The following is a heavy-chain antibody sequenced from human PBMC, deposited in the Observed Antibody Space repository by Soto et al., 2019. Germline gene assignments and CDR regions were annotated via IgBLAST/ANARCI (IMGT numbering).Heavy chain of an antibody. CDR3: ARDSYDILTGYYTFDY. J-gene: IGHJ4*02. CDR1: GFTFSSYS. V-gene: IGHV3-21*01. Sequence: GSLRLSCAASGFTFSSYSMNWVRQAPGKGLEWVSSISSSSSYIYYADSVKGRFTISRDNAKNSLYLQMNSLRAEDTAVYYCARDSYDILTGYYTFDYWGQGTLVTVSS. D-gene: IGHD3-9*01. CDR2: ISSSSSYI.